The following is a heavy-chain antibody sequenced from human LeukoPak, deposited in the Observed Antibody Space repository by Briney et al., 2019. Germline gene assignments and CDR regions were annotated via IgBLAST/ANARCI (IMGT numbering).Heavy chain of an antibody. V-gene: IGHV3-48*01. J-gene: IGHJ4*02. Sequence: GGSLRLSCAASGFTFSLYSMNWVRQAPGEGLEWVSYISSRSRTIYYADSVKGRFTISRDNAKNSLYLQMNGLRAEDTAVYYCARDAYYSDSSGYYLPGGADYWGQGTPVTVSS. CDR1: GFTFSLYS. CDR2: ISSRSRTI. D-gene: IGHD3-22*01. CDR3: ARDAYYSDSSGYYLPGGADY.